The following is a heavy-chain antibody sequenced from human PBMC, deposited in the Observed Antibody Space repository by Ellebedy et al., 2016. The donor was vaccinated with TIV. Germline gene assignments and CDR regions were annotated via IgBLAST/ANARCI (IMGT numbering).Heavy chain of an antibody. V-gene: IGHV4-34*01. CDR2: INHSGST. CDR1: GGSFSGYY. Sequence: MPSETLSLTCAVYGGSFSGYYWSWIRQPPGKGLEWIGEINHSGSTNYNQSHKSRVTISVDTSKNHFSLKLSSVTAADTAVYYCARVVWQLPVSYAFDIWGQGTMVTVSS. CDR3: ARVVWQLPVSYAFDI. D-gene: IGHD2-15*01. J-gene: IGHJ3*02.